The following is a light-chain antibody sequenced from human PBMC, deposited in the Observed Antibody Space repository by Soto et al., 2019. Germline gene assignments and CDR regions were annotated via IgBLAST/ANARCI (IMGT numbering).Light chain of an antibody. CDR1: QSVSSY. V-gene: IGKV3-11*01. Sequence: ELVLTQSPATLSLSPGERATLSCRASQSVSSYLAWYQQKPGQAPRLLIYDASNRATGIQAMFSGSGSGTGFTLTISSLEPEDFAVYYCQQRSNWPSFGGGTKVDIK. CDR3: QQRSNWPS. CDR2: DAS. J-gene: IGKJ4*01.